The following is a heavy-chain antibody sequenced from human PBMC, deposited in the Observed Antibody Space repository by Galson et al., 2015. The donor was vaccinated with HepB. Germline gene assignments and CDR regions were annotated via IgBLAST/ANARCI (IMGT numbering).Heavy chain of an antibody. CDR1: GYTFTSYY. V-gene: IGHV1-46*01. CDR2: INPSGGST. Sequence: SVKVPCKASGYTFTSYYMHWVRQAPGQGLEWMGIINPSGGSTSYAQKFQGRVTMTRDTSTSTVYMELSSLRSEDTAVYYCARALRRDIVVVPAAIVGYYYYMDVWGKGTTVTVSS. CDR3: ARALRRDIVVVPAAIVGYYYYMDV. J-gene: IGHJ6*03. D-gene: IGHD2-2*02.